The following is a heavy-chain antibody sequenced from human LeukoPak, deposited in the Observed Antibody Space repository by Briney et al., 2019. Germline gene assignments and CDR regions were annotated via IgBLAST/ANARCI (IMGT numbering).Heavy chain of an antibody. D-gene: IGHD2-2*01. CDR1: GGTFSSYA. CDR2: IIPIFGTA. CDR3: ARERYCSRTSCYLWFDP. Sequence: SVKVSCKASGGTFSSYAISWVRQAPGQGLEWMGGIIPIFGTANYAQKFQGKVTITADKSTSTAYMELSSLRSEDTAVYYCARERYCSRTSCYLWFDPWGQGTLVTVSS. V-gene: IGHV1-69*06. J-gene: IGHJ5*02.